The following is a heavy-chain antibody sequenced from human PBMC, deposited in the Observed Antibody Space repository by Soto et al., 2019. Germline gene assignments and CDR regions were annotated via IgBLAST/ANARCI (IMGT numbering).Heavy chain of an antibody. Sequence: HPGGSLRLSCAASGFTFSSYGMHWVRQAPGKGLEWVAVISYDGSNKYYADSVKGRFTISRDNSKNTLYLQMNSLRAEDTAVYYCAKVGEYSGYDSGGDAFDIWGQGTMVTVSS. V-gene: IGHV3-30*18. CDR1: GFTFSSYG. D-gene: IGHD5-12*01. J-gene: IGHJ3*02. CDR3: AKVGEYSGYDSGGDAFDI. CDR2: ISYDGSNK.